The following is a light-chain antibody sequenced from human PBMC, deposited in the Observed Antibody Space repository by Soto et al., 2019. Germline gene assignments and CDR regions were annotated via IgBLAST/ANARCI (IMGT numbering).Light chain of an antibody. CDR3: QLFNSYLLYT. CDR2: DAS. J-gene: IGKJ2*01. CDR1: QGISSA. V-gene: IGKV1-13*02. Sequence: AIQLTQSPSSLSASVGDRVTISCRASQGISSALAWYQQKPGKAPKLLIYDASSLESGVPSRFSGSGSGTYFTLTISSLQPVDFATYYCQLFNSYLLYTFGQGTKLEIK.